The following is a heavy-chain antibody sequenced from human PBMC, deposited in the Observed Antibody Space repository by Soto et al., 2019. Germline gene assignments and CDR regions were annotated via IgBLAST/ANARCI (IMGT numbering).Heavy chain of an antibody. CDR3: VRDLYTVGATGYYYYGMDV. D-gene: IGHD1-26*01. J-gene: IGHJ6*02. V-gene: IGHV4-30-4*01. CDR2: IYYSGST. CDR1: GGSISSGDYY. Sequence: QVQLQESGPGLVKPSQTLSLTCTVSGGSISSGDYYWSWIRQPPGKGLEWIGYIYYSGSTYYNPSLKSRVTISVDTSKNQFSLKLSSVTAADTAVYYCVRDLYTVGATGYYYYGMDVWGQGTTVTVSS.